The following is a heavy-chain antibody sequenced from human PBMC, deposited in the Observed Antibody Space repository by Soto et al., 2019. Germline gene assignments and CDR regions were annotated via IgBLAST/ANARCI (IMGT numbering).Heavy chain of an antibody. V-gene: IGHV4-31*03. J-gene: IGHJ6*02. CDR3: ARAGYYDYVWGSYHGMDV. CDR1: GGSISSGGYY. CDR2: IYYSGST. D-gene: IGHD3-16*02. Sequence: SETLSLTCTVSGGSISSGGYYWSWIRQHPGKGLEWIGYIYYSGSTYYNPPLKSRVTISVDTSKNQFSLKLSSVTAADTAVYYCARAGYYDYVWGSYHGMDVWGQGTTVTVSS.